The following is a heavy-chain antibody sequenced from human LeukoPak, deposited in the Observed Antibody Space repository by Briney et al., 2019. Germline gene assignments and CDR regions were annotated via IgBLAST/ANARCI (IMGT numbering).Heavy chain of an antibody. D-gene: IGHD4-17*01. CDR2: ISSSGSNI. CDR1: GFTFSDYY. CDR3: ARDRSPNYGDTGGY. Sequence: PGGSLRLSCAASGFTFSDYYMSWSRQAPGKGLGRVFYISSSGSNIYYADSVKGRFTISRDNAKNSLYLQMNSLRAEYTAVYYCARDRSPNYGDTGGYWGQGTLVTVSS. V-gene: IGHV3-11*04. J-gene: IGHJ4*02.